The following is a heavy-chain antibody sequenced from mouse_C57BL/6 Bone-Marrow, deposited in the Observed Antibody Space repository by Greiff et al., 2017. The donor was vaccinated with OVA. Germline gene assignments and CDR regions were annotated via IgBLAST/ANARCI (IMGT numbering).Heavy chain of an antibody. J-gene: IGHJ4*01. D-gene: IGHD3-1*01. Sequence: QVQLKQSGAELVRPGASVKLSCKASGYTFTDYYINWVKQRPGQGLEWIARIYPGSGNTYYNEKFKGKATLTAEKSSSTAYMQLSSLTSEDSAVDFCASGGVNYYAMDYWGQGTSVTVSS. V-gene: IGHV1-76*01. CDR2: IYPGSGNT. CDR3: ASGGVNYYAMDY. CDR1: GYTFTDYY.